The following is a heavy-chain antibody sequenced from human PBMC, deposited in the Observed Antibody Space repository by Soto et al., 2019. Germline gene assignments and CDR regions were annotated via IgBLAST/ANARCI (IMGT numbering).Heavy chain of an antibody. J-gene: IGHJ6*02. CDR2: INHSGST. CDR1: GGSFSGYY. D-gene: IGHD6-13*01. V-gene: IGHV4-34*01. Sequence: SETLSLTCAVYGGSFSGYYWSWIRQPPGKGLEWIGEINHSGSTNYNPSLKSRVTISVDTSKNQFSLKLSSVTAADTAVYYCARPRQSWFYYYYGMDVWGQGTTVTVSS. CDR3: ARPRQSWFYYYYGMDV.